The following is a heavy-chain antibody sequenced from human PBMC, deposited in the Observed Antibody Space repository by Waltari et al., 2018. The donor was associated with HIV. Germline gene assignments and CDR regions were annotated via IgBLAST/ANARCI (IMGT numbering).Heavy chain of an antibody. V-gene: IGHV4-39*07. J-gene: IGHJ4*02. Sequence: QLQLQESGPGLVKPSETLSLTCTVSGGSISSSSYYWGWIRQPPGKGLEWIGSIYYSGSTYYNPSLKSRVTISVDTSKNQFSLKLSSVTAADTAVYYCARGGVEMGTDYWGQGTLVTVSS. D-gene: IGHD1-1*01. CDR3: ARGGVEMGTDY. CDR1: GGSISSSSYY. CDR2: IYYSGST.